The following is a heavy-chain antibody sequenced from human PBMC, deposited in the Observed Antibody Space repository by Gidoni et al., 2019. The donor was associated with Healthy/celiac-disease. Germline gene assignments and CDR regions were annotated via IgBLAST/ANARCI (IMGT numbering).Heavy chain of an antibody. Sequence: QVQLVESGGGLVKPGGSLRLSCAASGFTFSDYYISWIRQAPGKGLEWVSYISSSSSYTNYADSVKGRFTISRDNAKNSLYLQMNSLRAEDTAVYYCARTRWSGTLYHYYYYGMDVWGQGTTVTVSS. CDR1: GFTFSDYY. D-gene: IGHD3-3*01. CDR2: ISSSSSYT. CDR3: ARTRWSGTLYHYYYYGMDV. V-gene: IGHV3-11*06. J-gene: IGHJ6*02.